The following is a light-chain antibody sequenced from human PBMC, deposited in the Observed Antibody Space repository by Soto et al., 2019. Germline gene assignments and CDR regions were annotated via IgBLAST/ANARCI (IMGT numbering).Light chain of an antibody. J-gene: IGKJ1*01. CDR1: QSVSSN. Sequence: VRTQSPATLSVSPGERATLSCRASQSVSSNLAWYQQKPGQAPRLLIYGASTRATGIPARFSGSGSGTEFTLTISSLQSEDFAVYYCQQYNNWPQTFGQGTKVDIK. CDR2: GAS. V-gene: IGKV3-15*01. CDR3: QQYNNWPQT.